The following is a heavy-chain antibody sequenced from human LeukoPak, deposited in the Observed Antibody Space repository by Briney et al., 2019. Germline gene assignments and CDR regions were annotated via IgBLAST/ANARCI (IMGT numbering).Heavy chain of an antibody. CDR3: AKEGHNWTRRYYYYYYMDV. CDR1: GFTFSSYG. Sequence: PGGSLRLSCAASGFTFSSYGMHWVRQAPGKGLEWVAVISYDGSNKYYANSVKGRFTISRDNSKNTLYLQMNSLRAEDTAVYYCAKEGHNWTRRYYYYYYMDVWGKGTTVTVSS. J-gene: IGHJ6*03. D-gene: IGHD1-20*01. V-gene: IGHV3-30*18. CDR2: ISYDGSNK.